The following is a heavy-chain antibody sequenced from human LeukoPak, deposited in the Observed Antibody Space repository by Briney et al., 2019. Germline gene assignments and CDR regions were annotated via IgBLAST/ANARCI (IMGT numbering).Heavy chain of an antibody. D-gene: IGHD3-10*01. Sequence: LETLSLTCTVSGGSISSYYWSWIRQPPGKGLEWIGYIYYSGSTNYNPSLKSRVTISVDTSKNQFSLKLSSVTPADTAVYYCARGGYYGSGNDFRFDPWGQGTLVTVSS. CDR2: IYYSGST. CDR3: ARGGYYGSGNDFRFDP. J-gene: IGHJ5*02. V-gene: IGHV4-59*01. CDR1: GGSISSYY.